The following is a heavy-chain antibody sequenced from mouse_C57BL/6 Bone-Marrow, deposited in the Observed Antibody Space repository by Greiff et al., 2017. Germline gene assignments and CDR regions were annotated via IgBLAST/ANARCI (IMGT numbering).Heavy chain of an antibody. CDR1: GYAFTNYL. CDR2: INPGSGGT. V-gene: IGHV1-54*01. Sequence: QVQLQQSGAELVRPGTSVKVSCKASGYAFTNYLIEWVKQRPGQGLEWIGVINPGSGGTNYNEKFKGKATLTADKSSSTAYMQLSSLTSEDSAVDFCARGYGSRFAYWGQGTLVTVSA. CDR3: ARGYGSRFAY. D-gene: IGHD1-1*01. J-gene: IGHJ3*01.